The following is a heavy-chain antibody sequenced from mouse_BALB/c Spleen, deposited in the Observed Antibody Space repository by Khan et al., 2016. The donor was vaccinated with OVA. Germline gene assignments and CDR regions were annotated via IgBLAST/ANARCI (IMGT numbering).Heavy chain of an antibody. CDR2: INPSNDYT. V-gene: IGHV1-4*01. CDR3: ARRIYHDYGGAWFAY. J-gene: IGHJ3*01. CDR1: GYTFTSYT. Sequence: QVQLQQSGAELARPGASVKMSCKASGYTFTSYTIHWVKQRPGQGLDWIGYINPSNDYTNYNQNFKDKSTLTADKSSSTAYMQLSSLTSEDSAVYSCARRIYHDYGGAWFAYWGQGTLVTVSA. D-gene: IGHD2-4*01.